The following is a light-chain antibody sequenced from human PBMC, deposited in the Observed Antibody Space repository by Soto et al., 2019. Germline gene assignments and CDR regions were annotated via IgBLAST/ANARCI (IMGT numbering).Light chain of an antibody. CDR1: QSLVHSDGNTY. CDR3: KQGTHWPVT. J-gene: IGKJ5*01. V-gene: IGKV2-30*02. Sequence: DVVMTQSPLSLPVTLGQPASISCRSSQSLVHSDGNTYLNWFQQRPGQSPRRLIYWVSNRDSGVPDRFRGSGSGTDFTLKISRVVAEDAGVYYCKQGTHWPVTFGQGTQLEIK. CDR2: WVS.